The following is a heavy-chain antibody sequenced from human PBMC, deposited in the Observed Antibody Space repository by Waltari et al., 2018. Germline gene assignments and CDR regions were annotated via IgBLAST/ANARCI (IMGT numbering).Heavy chain of an antibody. V-gene: IGHV3-23*01. J-gene: IGHJ4*02. Sequence: EVQLLESGGGLVQPGGSLRLSCAAAGFTFSSYAMSWVRQAPGKGLEWVSAISGSGGSPYYADSVKGRFTISRDNSKNTLYLQMNSLRAEDTAVYYCAKDGRYCSGGSCYGPDYWGQGTLVTVSS. CDR3: AKDGRYCSGGSCYGPDY. CDR1: GFTFSSYA. D-gene: IGHD2-15*01. CDR2: ISGSGGSP.